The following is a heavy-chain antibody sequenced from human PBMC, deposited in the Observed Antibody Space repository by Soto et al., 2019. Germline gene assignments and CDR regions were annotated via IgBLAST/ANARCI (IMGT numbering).Heavy chain of an antibody. V-gene: IGHV3-48*01. CDR2: ISSSSGTI. J-gene: IGHJ3*01. CDR1: GFTFSNYS. D-gene: IGHD1-20*01. Sequence: GGSLRASSAASGFTFSNYSMNWVLQAPGKGLEWVSYISSSSGTIYYADSVKGRFTISRDNAKNSLYLQMNSLRAEDTALYYCARDNWNDWGQGTMVTV. CDR3: ARDNWND.